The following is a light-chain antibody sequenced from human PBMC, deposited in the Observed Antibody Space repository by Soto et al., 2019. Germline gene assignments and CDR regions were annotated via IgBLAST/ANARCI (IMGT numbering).Light chain of an antibody. CDR1: QDIRNY. J-gene: IGKJ1*01. CDR3: QKYNGAQWT. CDR2: AAS. Sequence: DVLMTQSPSSLSASVGDRVTIACRASQDIRNYLVWYQQKPGKAPKPLLYAASNLQSGVPSRFSGSGYGTDFTLTISSLQPEDVATYYCQKYNGAQWTFGQGTKL. V-gene: IGKV1-27*01.